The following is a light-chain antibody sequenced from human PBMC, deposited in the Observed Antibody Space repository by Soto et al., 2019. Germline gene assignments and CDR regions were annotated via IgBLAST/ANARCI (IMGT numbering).Light chain of an antibody. CDR2: AAS. Sequence: DIQMTQSPSSLSASVGDRVTITCRASQGISNFLAWYQQKPGKVPKLLISAASTLQSGVPSRFSGNGSWKNFTLTIPRLQPEDVATYYCQKYSSVITFGQGTRLEIK. J-gene: IGKJ5*01. CDR3: QKYSSVIT. CDR1: QGISNF. V-gene: IGKV1-27*01.